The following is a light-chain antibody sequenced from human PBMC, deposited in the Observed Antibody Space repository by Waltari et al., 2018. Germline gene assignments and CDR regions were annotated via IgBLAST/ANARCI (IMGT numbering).Light chain of an antibody. CDR1: QSLLSSNGYNY. J-gene: IGKJ1*01. CDR2: YGS. Sequence: DIVMTQTPLSLPVTLGEPASLSCRSSQSLLSSNGYNYLNWYLQKPGQSPQLLLYYGSNRASGVPDRFSGSGSGTDFTLKISRVEAEDVEVYYCMQVLQIWTFGQGTKVEIK. CDR3: MQVLQIWT. V-gene: IGKV2-28*01.